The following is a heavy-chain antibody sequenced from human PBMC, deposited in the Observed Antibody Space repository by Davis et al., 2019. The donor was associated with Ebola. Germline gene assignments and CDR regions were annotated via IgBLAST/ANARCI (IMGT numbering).Heavy chain of an antibody. CDR2: IILIFGTA. Sequence: SVKVSCKASGGTFSSYAISWVRQAPGQGLEWMGGIILIFGTANYAQKFQGRVTITADESTSTAYMELSSLRSEDTAVYYCARDCYEEYYFDYWGQGTLVTVSS. CDR1: GGTFSSYA. D-gene: IGHD2-2*01. J-gene: IGHJ4*02. CDR3: ARDCYEEYYFDY. V-gene: IGHV1-69*13.